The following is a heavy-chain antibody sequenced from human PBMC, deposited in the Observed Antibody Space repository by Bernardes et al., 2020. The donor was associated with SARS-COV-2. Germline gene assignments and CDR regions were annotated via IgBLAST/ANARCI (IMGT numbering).Heavy chain of an antibody. V-gene: IGHV4-30-2*01. Sequence: TLSLTCAVSGGSISRGGYSWRWLRQPPGKGLEWIGYIYHSGSTYYNPSLKSRVTISVDRSKNQFSLKLSSVTAADTAVYYCASMVYSSSWFDYWGQGTLVTVSS. CDR3: ASMVYSSSWFDY. CDR2: IYHSGST. CDR1: GGSISRGGYS. J-gene: IGHJ4*02. D-gene: IGHD6-13*01.